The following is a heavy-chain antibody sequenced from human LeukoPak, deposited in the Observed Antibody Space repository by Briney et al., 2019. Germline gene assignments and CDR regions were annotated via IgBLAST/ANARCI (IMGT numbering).Heavy chain of an antibody. D-gene: IGHD1-26*01. CDR1: GGSISSYY. Sequence: SETLSLTCTVSGGSISSYYWSWIQQPPGKGLEWIGYIYYSGSTNYNPSLKSRVTISVDTSKNQFSLKLSSVTAADTAVYYCARGWVTVGATDYYYYGMDVWGQGTTVTVSS. CDR3: ARGWVTVGATDYYYYGMDV. CDR2: IYYSGST. V-gene: IGHV4-59*01. J-gene: IGHJ6*02.